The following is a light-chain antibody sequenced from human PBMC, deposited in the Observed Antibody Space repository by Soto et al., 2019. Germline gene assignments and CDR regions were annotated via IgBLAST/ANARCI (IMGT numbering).Light chain of an antibody. Sequence: EIVMTQSPATLSVSPGERATLSCRASRSVSSNLAWYQQKPGQAPRLLIYGAPTRATGIPPRFSGSGSGTEFTLTISGLQSEDFAVHYCQQYNDSPPDTFGQGT. CDR1: RSVSSN. CDR2: GAP. CDR3: QQYNDSPPDT. V-gene: IGKV3-15*01. J-gene: IGKJ2*01.